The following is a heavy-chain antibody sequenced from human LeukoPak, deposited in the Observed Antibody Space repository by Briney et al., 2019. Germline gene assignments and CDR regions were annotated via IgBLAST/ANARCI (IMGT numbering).Heavy chain of an antibody. J-gene: IGHJ4*02. CDR3: ARDPNYGDLSDY. D-gene: IGHD4-17*01. CDR2: ISGSGGST. CDR1: GFTFSSYA. Sequence: GGSLRLSCAASGFTFSSYAMSWVRQAPGKGLEWVSAISGSGGSTYYADSVKGRFTISRDNSKNTLYLQMNSLRAEDTAVYYCARDPNYGDLSDYWGQGTLVTVSS. V-gene: IGHV3-23*01.